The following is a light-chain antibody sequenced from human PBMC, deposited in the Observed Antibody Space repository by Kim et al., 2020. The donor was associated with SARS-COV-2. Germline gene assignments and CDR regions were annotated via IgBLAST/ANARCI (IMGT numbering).Light chain of an antibody. Sequence: GQSITSSCTGNSSDIGGYKYVSWYQHHPGKAPQLMLYDVSQRPSGVSNRFSGSKSGNTASLTISGLQAEDEADYYCSSYTSSSTLVFGGGTQLTVL. CDR2: DVS. CDR3: SSYTSSSTLV. V-gene: IGLV2-14*03. J-gene: IGLJ2*01. CDR1: SSDIGGYKY.